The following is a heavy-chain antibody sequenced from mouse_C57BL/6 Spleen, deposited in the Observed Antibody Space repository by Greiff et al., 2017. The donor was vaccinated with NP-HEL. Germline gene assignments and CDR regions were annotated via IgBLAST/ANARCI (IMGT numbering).Heavy chain of an antibody. Sequence: VQLQQSGPELVKPGASVKISCKASGYTFTDYYMNWVKQSHGKSLEWIGDINPNNGGTSYNQKFKGKATLTVDKSSSTAYMELRSLTSEDSAVYYCARIYYYGSSYLYYAMDYWGQGTSVTVSS. J-gene: IGHJ4*01. CDR2: INPNNGGT. D-gene: IGHD1-1*01. CDR1: GYTFTDYY. CDR3: ARIYYYGSSYLYYAMDY. V-gene: IGHV1-26*01.